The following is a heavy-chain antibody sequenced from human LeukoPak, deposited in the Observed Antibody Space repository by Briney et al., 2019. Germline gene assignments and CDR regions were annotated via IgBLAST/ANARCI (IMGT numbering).Heavy chain of an antibody. V-gene: IGHV4-4*07. CDR3: ARDSYYDFWSGYVNWFDP. D-gene: IGHD3-3*01. J-gene: IGHJ5*02. CDR2: MFSSGIS. CDR1: GGPIGAYY. Sequence: PLESLSLTRSVSGGPIGAYYWSWIRQPAGKGLEWIGRMFSSGISTYTPSLRSRVTMSVDTSKNQISLNLRSVTAADTAVYYCARDSYYDFWSGYVNWFDPWGQGTLVIVS.